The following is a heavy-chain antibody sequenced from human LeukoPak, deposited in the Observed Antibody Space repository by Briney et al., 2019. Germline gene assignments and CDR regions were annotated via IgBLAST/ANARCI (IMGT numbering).Heavy chain of an antibody. CDR2: ISGSGGST. Sequence: GGPLRLSCAASGFTFSSYGMSWVRQAPGKGLEWVSAISGSGGSTYYADSVKGRFTISRDNSKNTLYLQMNSLRAEDTAVYYCAKDMNVGLDAFDIWGQGTMVTVSS. D-gene: IGHD1-26*01. J-gene: IGHJ3*02. CDR1: GFTFSSYG. CDR3: AKDMNVGLDAFDI. V-gene: IGHV3-23*01.